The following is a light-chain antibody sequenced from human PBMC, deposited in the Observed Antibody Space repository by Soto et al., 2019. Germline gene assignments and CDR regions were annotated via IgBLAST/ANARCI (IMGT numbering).Light chain of an antibody. CDR1: QSISSY. V-gene: IGKV1-39*01. J-gene: IGKJ5*01. Sequence: DIQMTQSPSSLSASVGDRVTITCRASQSISSYLNWYQQKPGKAPKLLIYTASSLRSGVPSRFSGSGSGTDFTLTISSLQPEDFATYYCQQSYRYPHTFGQGTRLEIK. CDR3: QQSYRYPHT. CDR2: TAS.